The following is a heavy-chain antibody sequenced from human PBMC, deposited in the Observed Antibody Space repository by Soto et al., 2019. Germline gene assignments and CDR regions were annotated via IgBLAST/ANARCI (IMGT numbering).Heavy chain of an antibody. CDR2: INHSGST. CDR3: ARLYSSSWYGGYYYGMDV. V-gene: IGHV4-34*01. D-gene: IGHD6-13*01. CDR1: GGSFSGYY. J-gene: IGHJ6*02. Sequence: QVQLQQWGAGLLKPSETLSLTCAVYGGSFSGYYWSWIRQPPGKGLEWIGEINHSGSTNYNPSLKSRVTISVDTSKNQFSLKLSSVTAADTAVYYCARLYSSSWYGGYYYGMDVWGQGTTVTVSS.